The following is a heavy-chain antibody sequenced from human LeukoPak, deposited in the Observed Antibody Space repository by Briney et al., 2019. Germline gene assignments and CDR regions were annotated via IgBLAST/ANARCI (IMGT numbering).Heavy chain of an antibody. D-gene: IGHD3-3*01. V-gene: IGHV6-1*01. CDR1: GDSLSSNSAA. J-gene: IGHJ3*02. CDR3: ARLTGRTYYDFWSGYYYDAFDI. CDR2: TYYRSKWYN. Sequence: SQTLSLTCAISGDSLSSNSAAWNWIRQSPSRDLEWLGRTYYRSKWYNDYAVSVKSRITINPDTSKNQFSLQLNSVTPEDTAVYYCARLTGRTYYDFWSGYYYDAFDIWGQGTMVTVSS.